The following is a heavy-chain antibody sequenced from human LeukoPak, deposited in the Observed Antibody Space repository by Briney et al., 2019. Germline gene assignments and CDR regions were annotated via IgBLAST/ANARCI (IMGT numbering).Heavy chain of an antibody. CDR1: GGSISSGGYS. Sequence: SETLSLTCAVSGGSISSGGYSWSWIRQPPGKGLEWIGYIYYSGSTYYNPSLKSRVTISVDTSKNQFSLKLSSVTAADTAVYYCARARVAGPKRYNWFDPWGQGTLVTVSS. CDR2: IYYSGST. V-gene: IGHV4-30-4*07. CDR3: ARARVAGPKRYNWFDP. J-gene: IGHJ5*02. D-gene: IGHD6-19*01.